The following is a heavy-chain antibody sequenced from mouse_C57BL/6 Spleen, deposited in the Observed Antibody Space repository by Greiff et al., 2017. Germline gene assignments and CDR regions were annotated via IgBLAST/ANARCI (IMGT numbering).Heavy chain of an antibody. V-gene: IGHV1-52*01. CDR3: ARLGKLYDGDAMDY. CDR1: GYTFTSYW. J-gene: IGHJ4*01. D-gene: IGHD1-2*01. Sequence: QVQLQQPGAELVRPGSSVKLSCKASGYTFTSYWMHWVKQRPIQGLEWIGNIDPSDSETHYNQKFKDKATLTVDKSSSTAYMQLSSLTSEDSAVYYCARLGKLYDGDAMDYWGQGTSVTVSS. CDR2: IDPSDSET.